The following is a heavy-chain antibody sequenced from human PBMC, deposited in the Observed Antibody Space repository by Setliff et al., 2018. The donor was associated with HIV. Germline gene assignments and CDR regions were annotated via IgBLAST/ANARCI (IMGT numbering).Heavy chain of an antibody. Sequence: SETLSLTCSVSGASISSSPYYWAWIRQPPGKGLEWIATISYSGSTHYNLALMSRVTISMDTSRNQFSVKLSSVAAADTAIYYCATLNFPLNWFDPWGQGTPVTVSS. V-gene: IGHV4-39*01. J-gene: IGHJ5*02. CDR2: ISYSGST. CDR3: ATLNFPLNWFDP. CDR1: GASISSSPYY.